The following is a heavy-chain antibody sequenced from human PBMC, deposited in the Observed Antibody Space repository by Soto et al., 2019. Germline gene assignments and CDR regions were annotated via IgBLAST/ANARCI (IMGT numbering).Heavy chain of an antibody. CDR2: INPNSGGT. CDR1: GYTFTGYY. D-gene: IGHD4-17*01. V-gene: IGHV1-2*04. CDR3: AREATVTTPPTYYYYGMDV. J-gene: IGHJ6*02. Sequence: ASVKVSCKASGYTFTGYYMHWVRQAPGQGLEWMGWINPNSGGTNYAQKFQGWVTMTRDTSISTAYMELSRLRSDDTAVYYCAREATVTTPPTYYYYGMDVWGQGTTVTVSS.